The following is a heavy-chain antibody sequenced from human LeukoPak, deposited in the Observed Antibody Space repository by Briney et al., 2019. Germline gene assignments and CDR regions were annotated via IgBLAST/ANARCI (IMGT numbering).Heavy chain of an antibody. CDR3: ARAGIVVVIPDY. CDR1: GFTFSSYG. D-gene: IGHD3-22*01. CDR2: LSYDGSNK. V-gene: IGHV3-30*03. J-gene: IGHJ4*02. Sequence: GGSLRLSCAASGFTFSSYGMHWVRQAPGKGLEWVAVLSYDGSNKYYADSVKGRFTISRDNSKNTLYLQMNSLRAEDTAVYYCARAGIVVVIPDYWGQGTLVTVSS.